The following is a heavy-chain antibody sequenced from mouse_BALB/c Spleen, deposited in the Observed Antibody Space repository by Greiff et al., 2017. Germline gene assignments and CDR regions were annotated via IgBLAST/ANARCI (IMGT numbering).Heavy chain of an antibody. V-gene: IGHV2-4-1*01. Sequence: VKLMESGPGLVQPSQSLSITCTVSGFSLPSYGVHWVRQSPGKGLEWLGVIWSGGSTDYNAAFISRLSISKDNSKSQVFFKMNSLQADDTAIYYCARNEGYGNPFAYWGQGTLVTVSA. D-gene: IGHD2-10*02. CDR2: IWSGGST. CDR1: GFSLPSYG. J-gene: IGHJ3*01. CDR3: ARNEGYGNPFAY.